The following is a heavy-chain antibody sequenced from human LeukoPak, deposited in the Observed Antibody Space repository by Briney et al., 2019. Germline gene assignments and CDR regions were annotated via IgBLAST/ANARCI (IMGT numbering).Heavy chain of an antibody. CDR3: ARASFKYGDYGY. CDR2: ISSSSSYI. D-gene: IGHD4-17*01. CDR1: GFTFSSYS. J-gene: IGHJ4*02. V-gene: IGHV3-21*01. Sequence: PWGSLRLSCAASGFTFSSYSMNWVRQAPGKGLEWVSSISSSSSYIYYADSVKGRFTISRDNAKNSLYLQMNSLRAEDTAVYYCARASFKYGDYGYWGQGTLVTVSS.